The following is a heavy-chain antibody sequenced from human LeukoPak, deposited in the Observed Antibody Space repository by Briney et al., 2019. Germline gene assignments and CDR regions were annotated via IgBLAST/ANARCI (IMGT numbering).Heavy chain of an antibody. CDR2: ISSSSSYI. Sequence: GGSLRLSCAASGFTFSSYEMNWVRQAPGKGLEWVSSISSSSSYIYYADSVKGRFTISRDNAKNSLYLQMNSLRAEDTAVYYCARDPPSRHTPEGDYWGQGTLVTVSS. J-gene: IGHJ4*02. CDR1: GFTFSSYE. D-gene: IGHD2-2*01. V-gene: IGHV3-21*01. CDR3: ARDPPSRHTPEGDY.